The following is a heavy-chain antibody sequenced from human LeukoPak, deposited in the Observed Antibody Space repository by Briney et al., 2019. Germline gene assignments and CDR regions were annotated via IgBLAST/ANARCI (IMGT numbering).Heavy chain of an antibody. CDR2: IYYSGST. V-gene: IGHV4-39*01. CDR1: GGSISSSSYY. CDR3: LLSGQTPYSSSEPNWFDP. Sequence: SETLSLTCTVSGGSISSSSYYWGWIRQPPGKGLEWIGSIYYSGSTYYNPPLKSRVTISVDTSKNQFSLKLSSVTAADTAVYYCLLSGQTPYSSSEPNWFDPWGQGTLVTVSS. D-gene: IGHD6-13*01. J-gene: IGHJ5*02.